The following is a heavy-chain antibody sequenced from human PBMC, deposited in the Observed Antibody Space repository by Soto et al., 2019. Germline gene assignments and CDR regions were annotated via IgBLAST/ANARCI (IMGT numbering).Heavy chain of an antibody. Sequence: PSETLSLTCTVSGGSISSNNYYWGWIRQPPGKGLEWIGSIYYSGSTYYNPSLKSRLTISLDTPKNQFSLKLNSVTAADTAVYYCARSRFLGGYRYGHNDYWGQGTLVTVSS. V-gene: IGHV4-39*07. J-gene: IGHJ4*02. D-gene: IGHD5-18*01. CDR2: IYYSGST. CDR3: ARSRFLGGYRYGHNDY. CDR1: GGSISSNNYY.